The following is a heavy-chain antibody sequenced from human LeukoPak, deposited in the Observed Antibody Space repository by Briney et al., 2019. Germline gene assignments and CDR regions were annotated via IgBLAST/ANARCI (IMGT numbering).Heavy chain of an antibody. CDR3: ARDRGRDP. D-gene: IGHD3-16*01. CDR1: GGTFSSYA. J-gene: IGHJ5*02. Sequence: SVKVSCTASGGTFSSYAMSWVRQAPGEGVEWMGRIITIFGIANYAQKFQCRVTLTADKSPSTAYMELSSLRSEDTAVYYCARDRGRDPWGQGTLVTVSS. V-gene: IGHV1-69*04. CDR2: IITIFGIA.